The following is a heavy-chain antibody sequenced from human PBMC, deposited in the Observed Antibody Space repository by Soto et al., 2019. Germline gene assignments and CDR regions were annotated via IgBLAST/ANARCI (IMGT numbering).Heavy chain of an antibody. CDR3: AKESPPRDGGNFPSYYYGMDV. J-gene: IGHJ6*02. V-gene: IGHV4-30-4*01. CDR1: GGSISSGDYY. CDR2: IYYSGST. D-gene: IGHD2-21*01. Sequence: SETLSLTCTVSGGSISSGDYYWSWIRQPPGKGLEWIGYIYYSGSTYYNPSLKSRVTISVDTSKNQFSLKLNSVTAADTAVYYCAKESPPRDGGNFPSYYYGMDVWGQGTTVTVSS.